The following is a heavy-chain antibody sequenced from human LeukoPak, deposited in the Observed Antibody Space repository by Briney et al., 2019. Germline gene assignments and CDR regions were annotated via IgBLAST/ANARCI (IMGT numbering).Heavy chain of an antibody. CDR1: GGSFSGYY. Sequence: SETLSLTCAVYGGSFSGYYWSWIRQPPGKGLEWIGEINHSGSTNYNPSLKSRVTISVDTSKNQFSLKLSSVTAADTAVYYCARDSRRSSSWWIQDWFDPWGQGTLVTVSS. CDR2: INHSGST. D-gene: IGHD6-13*01. CDR3: ARDSRRSSSWWIQDWFDP. J-gene: IGHJ5*02. V-gene: IGHV4-34*01.